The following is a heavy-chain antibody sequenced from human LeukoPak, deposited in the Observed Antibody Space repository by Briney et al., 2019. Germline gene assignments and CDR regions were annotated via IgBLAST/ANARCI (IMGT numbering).Heavy chain of an antibody. D-gene: IGHD6-19*01. J-gene: IGHJ4*02. CDR3: AKEGSSGFDYFDY. Sequence: GGSLRLSCTASGFSFGDYAMSWVRQAPGKGLEWVSAISGSGGSTYYADSVKGQFTISRDNSKNTLYLQMNSLRAEDTAVYYCAKEGSSGFDYFDYWGQGTLVTVSS. CDR2: ISGSGGST. V-gene: IGHV3-23*01. CDR1: GFSFGDYA.